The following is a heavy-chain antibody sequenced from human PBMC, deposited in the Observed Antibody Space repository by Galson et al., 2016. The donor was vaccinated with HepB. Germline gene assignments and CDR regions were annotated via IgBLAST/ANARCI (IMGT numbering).Heavy chain of an antibody. CDR2: LYADGKT. Sequence: SLRLSCAASGFSVSSDCMSWVRQAPGKGLEWISVLYADGKTRYADSVKGRLTISRDTSKNILFLDMNGLRVEDTAVYYCAREFRDTISGVPSRVDVWGKGTTVIVSS. CDR3: AREFRDTISGVPSRVDV. CDR1: GFSVSSDC. D-gene: IGHD3-3*01. J-gene: IGHJ6*04. V-gene: IGHV3-53*01.